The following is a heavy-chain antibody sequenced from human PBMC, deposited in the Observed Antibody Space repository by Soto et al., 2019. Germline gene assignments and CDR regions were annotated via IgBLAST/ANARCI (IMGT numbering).Heavy chain of an antibody. Sequence: QLQLQDSGPGLVKPSETMSLTCTVSGCSISNRSNYWGWISQPPGKGLEWIGRIYYSVSTYYNPSLKSRVTIVVDTSKNQFSLKLSSVTAADTAVYYCATLWGQDWGQGTLVTVSS. CDR1: GCSISNRSNY. CDR2: IYYSVST. D-gene: IGHD3-10*01. CDR3: ATLWGQD. V-gene: IGHV4-39*01. J-gene: IGHJ4*02.